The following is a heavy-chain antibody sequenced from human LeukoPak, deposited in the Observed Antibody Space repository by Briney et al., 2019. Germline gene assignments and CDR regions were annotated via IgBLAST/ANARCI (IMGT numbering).Heavy chain of an antibody. V-gene: IGHV1-2*02. J-gene: IGHJ4*02. D-gene: IGHD6-13*01. CDR1: GYTFTGYY. CDR3: ARGRIAAAHDY. Sequence: EASVKVSCKASGYTFTGYYMHWVRQAPGQGLEWMGWINPNSGGTNYAQKFQGRVTMTTDTSMSTAYMELRSLRSDDTAVYYCARGRIAAAHDYWGQGTLVTVSS. CDR2: INPNSGGT.